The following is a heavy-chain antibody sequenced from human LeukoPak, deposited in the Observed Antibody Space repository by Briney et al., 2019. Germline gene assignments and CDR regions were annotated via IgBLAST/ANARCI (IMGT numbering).Heavy chain of an antibody. J-gene: IGHJ4*02. CDR2: INHSGST. CDR1: GGSFSGYY. Sequence: PSETPSLTCQVYGGSFSGYYWSWIRQPPGKGLEWIGEINHSGSTNYNPSLKSRVTISVDTSKNQFSLKLSSVTAADTAVYYCARRGVVPAARRQFDYWGQGTLVTVSS. CDR3: ARRGVVPAARRQFDY. V-gene: IGHV4-34*01. D-gene: IGHD2-2*01.